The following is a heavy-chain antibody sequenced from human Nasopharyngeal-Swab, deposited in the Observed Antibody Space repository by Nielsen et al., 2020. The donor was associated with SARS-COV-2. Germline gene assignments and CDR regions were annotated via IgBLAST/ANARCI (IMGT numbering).Heavy chain of an antibody. Sequence: GESLKISCAASGFTFSSYAMSWVRQAPGKGLEWVSAISGSGGSTYYADSVKGRFTISRDNSKNTLYLQMNSLRAEDTAVYYCAKVAVGATGEFDYWGQGTLVTVFS. D-gene: IGHD1-26*01. V-gene: IGHV3-23*01. CDR2: ISGSGGST. J-gene: IGHJ4*02. CDR3: AKVAVGATGEFDY. CDR1: GFTFSSYA.